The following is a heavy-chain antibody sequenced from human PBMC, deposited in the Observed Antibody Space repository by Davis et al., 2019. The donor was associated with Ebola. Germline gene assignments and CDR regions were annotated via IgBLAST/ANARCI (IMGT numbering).Heavy chain of an antibody. Sequence: MPSETLSLTCTVSGGSIRTNTYFWGWIRRPPGKGLEWIATVSYTGSTYFDPSLKSRITISVDTSKNQFSLKLTSVTAADTAVYYCATIRSREYDFAYWGQGTLVSVSS. J-gene: IGHJ4*02. CDR2: VSYTGST. CDR1: GGSIRTNTYF. V-gene: IGHV4-39*01. CDR3: ATIRSREYDFAY. D-gene: IGHD2-2*01.